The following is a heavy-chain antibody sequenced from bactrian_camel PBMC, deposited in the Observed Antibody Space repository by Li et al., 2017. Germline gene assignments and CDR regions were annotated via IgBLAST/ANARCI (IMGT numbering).Heavy chain of an antibody. D-gene: IGHD6*01. V-gene: IGHV3S54*01. CDR3: AADDRCWYPPPVPSAQEYKY. J-gene: IGHJ4*01. Sequence: HVQLVESGGDSVQAGGSLRLSCSASKSPYCMGWFRQAPGKEREKVATIFTHGGRTEYADSVEGRFTLAQDNARKTLYLQMNSLGPEDAAMYYCAADDRCWYPPPVPSAQEYKYWGQGTQVTVS. CDR1: KSPYC. CDR2: IFTHGGRT.